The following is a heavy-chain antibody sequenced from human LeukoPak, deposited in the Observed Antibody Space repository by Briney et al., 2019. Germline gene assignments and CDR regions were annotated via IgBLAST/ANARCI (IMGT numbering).Heavy chain of an antibody. CDR2: IKQDGSDK. Sequence: GGSLRLSCAASGFTFSNYWMGWVRQAPGKGLEWVATIKQDGSDKYYVDSVKGRFTISRDNAKNSLFLQMNSLRAEDTAVYYCARAGGSTVSHSDYWGQGTLVTVSS. CDR1: GFTFSNYW. D-gene: IGHD4-17*01. J-gene: IGHJ4*02. CDR3: ARAGGSTVSHSDY. V-gene: IGHV3-7*01.